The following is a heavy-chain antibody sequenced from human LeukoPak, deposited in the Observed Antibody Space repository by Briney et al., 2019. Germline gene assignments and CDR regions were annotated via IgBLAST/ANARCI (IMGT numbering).Heavy chain of an antibody. J-gene: IGHJ4*02. CDR2: INPNSGGT. CDR1: GYTFTGYY. D-gene: IGHD3-16*01. V-gene: IGHV1-2*04. CDR3: ARQFGTLMFTFVGFDY. Sequence: ASVKVSCKASGYTFTGYYMHWVRQAPGQGLEWMGWINPNSGGTNYAQKFQGWVTMTRDTSISTAYMELSRLRSDDTAVYYCARQFGTLMFTFVGFDYWGQGTLVTVSS.